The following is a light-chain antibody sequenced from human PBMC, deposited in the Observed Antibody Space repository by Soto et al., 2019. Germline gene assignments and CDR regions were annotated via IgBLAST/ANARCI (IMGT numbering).Light chain of an antibody. Sequence: DIQMTQSPSSVSASVGDRVTSSCRASQHIASWLAWYQQKPGKARKLLIYVASSLQSGVPSRFSGSESGTDFSLTISSLHPLDFATYFRERAKISAFPFGGGSKLDIK. CDR3: ERAKISAFP. V-gene: IGKV1D-12*01. CDR2: VAS. CDR1: QHIASW. J-gene: IGKJ4*01.